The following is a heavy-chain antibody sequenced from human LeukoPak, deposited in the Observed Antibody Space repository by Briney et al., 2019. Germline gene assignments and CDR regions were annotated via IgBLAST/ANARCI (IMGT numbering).Heavy chain of an antibody. CDR1: GFTFSDHS. J-gene: IGHJ3*02. Sequence: PGGSLRLSCATSGFTFSDHSMDWVRQAPGKGLEWVGRTRSKPYSYTTQYAASVKGRFTISRDDSKNSLYLQMNSLQPEDTAVYYCVRSVTASTTRAIWGQGTMVTVSS. V-gene: IGHV3-72*01. D-gene: IGHD2-21*02. CDR3: VRSVTASTTRAI. CDR2: TRSKPYSYTT.